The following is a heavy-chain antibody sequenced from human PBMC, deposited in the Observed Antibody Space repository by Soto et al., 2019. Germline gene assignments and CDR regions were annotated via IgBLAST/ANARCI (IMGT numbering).Heavy chain of an antibody. CDR3: ARLWGVTADRGNYQYYGMNV. D-gene: IGHD2-21*02. Sequence: GESLKISCKVSGNSFPAYWIAWVRQTPGKGLEWMGIIFPGDSDTRYSPSFEGQVTMSVDKSISTAYSQWSSLKASDSAMYYCARLWGVTADRGNYQYYGMNVWGQGTPVTVSS. J-gene: IGHJ6*02. CDR2: IFPGDSDT. V-gene: IGHV5-51*01. CDR1: GNSFPAYW.